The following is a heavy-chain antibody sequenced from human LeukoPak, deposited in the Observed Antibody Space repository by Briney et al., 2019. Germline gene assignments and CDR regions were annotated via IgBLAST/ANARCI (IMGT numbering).Heavy chain of an antibody. Sequence: SETLSLTCTVSGGSISSSSYYWGWIRQPPGKGLEWIGSIYYSGSTYYNPSLKSRVTISEDTSKNQFSLKLSSVTAADTAVYYCARLPSNYYDSSGYYFDYWGQGTLVTVSS. CDR3: ARLPSNYYDSSGYYFDY. J-gene: IGHJ4*02. CDR2: IYYSGST. V-gene: IGHV4-39*01. CDR1: GGSISSSSYY. D-gene: IGHD3-22*01.